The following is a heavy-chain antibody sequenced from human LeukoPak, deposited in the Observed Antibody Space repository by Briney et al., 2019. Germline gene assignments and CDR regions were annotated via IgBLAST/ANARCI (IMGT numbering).Heavy chain of an antibody. V-gene: IGHV4-61*01. D-gene: IGHD5-24*01. CDR3: ARGDGYNEGYFDY. J-gene: IGHJ4*02. Sequence: SETLSLTCTVSGASLSSGSYYWTWLRQPPGKGLEWIGYIYYSSGSTNYNPSLKSRVTISGDTSKNQFSLKLSSVTAADTAVYYCARGDGYNEGYFDYWGQGTLVTVSS. CDR2: IYYSSGST. CDR1: GASLSSGSYY.